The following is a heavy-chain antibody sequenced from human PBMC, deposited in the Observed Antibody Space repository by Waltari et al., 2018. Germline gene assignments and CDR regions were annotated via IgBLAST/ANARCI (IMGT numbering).Heavy chain of an antibody. V-gene: IGHV4-31*03. CDR1: GGSISSGGYY. CDR3: ARRFSGATNYAFDY. Sequence: QVQLQESGPGLVKPSQTLSLTCTVSGGSISSGGYYWSWIRQHPGKGLEWIGYIYYSGSTYYNPSLKSRVTISVDTSKNQFSPKLSSVTAADTAVYYCARRFSGATNYAFDYGGQGTLVTVSS. J-gene: IGHJ4*02. CDR2: IYYSGST. D-gene: IGHD1-26*01.